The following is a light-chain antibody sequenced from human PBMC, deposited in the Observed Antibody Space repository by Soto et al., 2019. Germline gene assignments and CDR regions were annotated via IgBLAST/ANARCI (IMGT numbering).Light chain of an antibody. J-gene: IGKJ1*01. V-gene: IGKV3-11*01. CDR2: DAS. CDR1: QSVSSY. Sequence: EGVLTQSGAAPSLSRGEIATLSCSASQSVSSYLAWYQQKPGQAPRLLIYDASNRATGIPARFSGSGSGTDFTLTISSLEAADFAVYYCQQRSNWPPSITFGQGTKVDI. CDR3: QQRSNWPPSIT.